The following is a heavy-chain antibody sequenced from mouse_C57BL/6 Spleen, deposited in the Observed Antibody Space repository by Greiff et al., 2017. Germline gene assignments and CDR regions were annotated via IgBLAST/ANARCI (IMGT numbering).Heavy chain of an antibody. D-gene: IGHD2-2*01. CDR2: ILPGSGST. V-gene: IGHV1-9*01. Sequence: QVQLKQSGAELMKPGASVKLSCKATGYTFTGYWIEWVKQRPGHGLEWIGEILPGSGSTNYNETFKGKVTFTAATSSNTAYMQLSSLTTEDSAIYYCARSVCDYGYYYFDYWGQGTTLTVSS. CDR1: GYTFTGYW. J-gene: IGHJ2*01. CDR3: ARSVCDYGYYYFDY.